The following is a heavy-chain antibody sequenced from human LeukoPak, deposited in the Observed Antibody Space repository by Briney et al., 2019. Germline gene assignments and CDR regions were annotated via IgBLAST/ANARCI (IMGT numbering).Heavy chain of an antibody. J-gene: IGHJ4*02. CDR1: GYTFARYA. V-gene: IGHV7-4-1*02. Sequence: ASVKVSCKASGYTFARYAMNWLRQAPGQGLEWMGWINPNTGNPTYAQAFTGRFVFSLDTSVSTAYLQISSLNTEDTAVYYCAIDQPVAGVSNFDSWGQGTLVTVSS. CDR2: INPNTGNP. D-gene: IGHD6-19*01. CDR3: AIDQPVAGVSNFDS.